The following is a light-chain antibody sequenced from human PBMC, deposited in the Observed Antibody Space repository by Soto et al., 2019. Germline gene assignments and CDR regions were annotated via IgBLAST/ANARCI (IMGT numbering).Light chain of an antibody. Sequence: QSVLTQPASVSGSPGQSITTSCTGTSSDVGGYDYVSWYQQHPDKAPKFMIYEVTNRPSGVSHRFSGSKSGNTASLTISGLQAEDEADYYCSSYTSTSTYVFGTGTKATVL. V-gene: IGLV2-14*01. CDR3: SSYTSTSTYV. CDR2: EVT. J-gene: IGLJ1*01. CDR1: SSDVGGYDY.